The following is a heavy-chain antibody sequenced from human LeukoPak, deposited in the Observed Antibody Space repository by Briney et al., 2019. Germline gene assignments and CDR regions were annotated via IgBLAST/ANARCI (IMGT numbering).Heavy chain of an antibody. J-gene: IGHJ5*02. CDR1: GFTFNSYA. D-gene: IGHD2-21*01. CDR2: ISSSSSTI. CDR3: ARGGRIQFDP. V-gene: IGHV3-48*01. Sequence: GGSLRLSCAASGFTFNSYAMSWVRQAPGKGLEWVSYISSSSSTIYYADSVKGRFTISRDNAKNSLYLQMNSLRAEDTAVYYCARGGRIQFDPWGQGTLVTVSS.